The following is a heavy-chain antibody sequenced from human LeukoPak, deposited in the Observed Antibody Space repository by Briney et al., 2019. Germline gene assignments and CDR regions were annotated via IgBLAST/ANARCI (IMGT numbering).Heavy chain of an antibody. CDR3: ARLNYDFWSGVWEGYYMDV. CDR2: INRDGSVK. CDR1: GITFSSFW. V-gene: IGHV3-7*01. D-gene: IGHD3-3*01. J-gene: IGHJ6*03. Sequence: GGSLRLSCAASGITFSSFWMSWVRRAPGKGLEWVANINRDGSVKYYVDSVKGRFTISRDNAKNSLYLQMNSLRAEDTAVYYCARLNYDFWSGVWEGYYMDVWGKGTTVTVSS.